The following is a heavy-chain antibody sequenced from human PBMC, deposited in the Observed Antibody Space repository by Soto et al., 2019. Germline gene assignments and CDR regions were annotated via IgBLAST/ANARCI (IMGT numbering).Heavy chain of an antibody. J-gene: IGHJ4*02. CDR1: GFTFSSYA. CDR3: VKGRPLLRHDYGPNFDY. Sequence: GGSLRLSCSASGFTFSSYAMHWVRQAPGKGLEYVSAISSNGGSTYYADSVKGRFTISRDNSKNTLYLQMSSLRAEDTAVYYRVKGRPLLRHDYGPNFDYWGQGTLVTVSS. CDR2: ISSNGGST. D-gene: IGHD4-17*01. V-gene: IGHV3-64D*06.